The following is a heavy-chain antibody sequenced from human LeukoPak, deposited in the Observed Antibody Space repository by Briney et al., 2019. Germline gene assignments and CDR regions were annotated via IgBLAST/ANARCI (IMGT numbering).Heavy chain of an antibody. D-gene: IGHD6-19*01. J-gene: IGHJ4*02. V-gene: IGHV3-21*01. CDR3: ARKSLYNSGWDFDY. CDR2: ISSSSSYI. CDR1: GFSFSNYA. Sequence: PGGSLRLSCAASGFSFSNYAMSWVRQAPGKGLEWVSSISSSSSYIYYADSVKGRFTISRDNAKSSLYLQMNSLRAEDAAVYYCARKSLYNSGWDFDYWGQGTLVTVSS.